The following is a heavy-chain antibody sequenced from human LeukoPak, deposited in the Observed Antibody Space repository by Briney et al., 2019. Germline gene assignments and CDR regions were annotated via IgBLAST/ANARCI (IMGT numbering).Heavy chain of an antibody. CDR1: GYTFTSYG. J-gene: IGHJ4*02. CDR3: ARDVLKRRGWPLNDY. CDR2: ISAYNGNT. D-gene: IGHD2-8*01. Sequence: ASVKVSCKASGYTFTSYGISWVRQAPGQGLEWMGWISAYNGNTNYAQKLQGRVTMTTDTSTSTAYMELRSLRSDDTAVYYCARDVLKRRGWPLNDYWGQGTLVTVSS. V-gene: IGHV1-18*01.